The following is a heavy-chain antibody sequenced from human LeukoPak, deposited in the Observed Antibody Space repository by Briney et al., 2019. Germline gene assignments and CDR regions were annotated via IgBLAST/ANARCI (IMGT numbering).Heavy chain of an antibody. V-gene: IGHV3-21*01. D-gene: IGHD5-12*01. Sequence: GGSLRLSCAASGFTFSSYSMNWVRQAPGKGLEWVSCISGSGGYIYYADSVKGRFTISRDNPKNSLYLQMNSPRADDTAVYYCARARGGGYDSLDYWGQGTLVTVSS. J-gene: IGHJ4*02. CDR3: ARARGGGYDSLDY. CDR2: ISGSGGYI. CDR1: GFTFSSYS.